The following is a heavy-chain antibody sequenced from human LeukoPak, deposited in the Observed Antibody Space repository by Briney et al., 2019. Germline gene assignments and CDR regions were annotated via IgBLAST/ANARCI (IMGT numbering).Heavy chain of an antibody. J-gene: IGHJ5*02. Sequence: GASVKVSCKASGYTFTGYYMHWVRQAPGQGLEWMGWINPNSGGTNYAQKFQGRVTMTEDTSTDTAYMELSSLRSEDTAVYYCATSSMVRAGGWFDPWGQGTLVTVSS. CDR1: GYTFTGYY. V-gene: IGHV1-2*02. CDR3: ATSSMVRAGGWFDP. D-gene: IGHD3-10*01. CDR2: INPNSGGT.